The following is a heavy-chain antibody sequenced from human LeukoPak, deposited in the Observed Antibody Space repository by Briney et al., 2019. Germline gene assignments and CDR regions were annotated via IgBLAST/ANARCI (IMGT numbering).Heavy chain of an antibody. CDR3: ARGERLGPDI. J-gene: IGHJ3*02. CDR2: IYYSGSI. Sequence: SETLSLTCTVSGGSISSYYWSWIRQPPGKGLEWIGYIYYSGSINYNPSLKSRVSISVDTSKNQFSLKLSSVTAADTAVYYCARGERLGPDIWGQGTMVTVSS. CDR1: GGSISSYY. V-gene: IGHV4-59*01. D-gene: IGHD3-16*01.